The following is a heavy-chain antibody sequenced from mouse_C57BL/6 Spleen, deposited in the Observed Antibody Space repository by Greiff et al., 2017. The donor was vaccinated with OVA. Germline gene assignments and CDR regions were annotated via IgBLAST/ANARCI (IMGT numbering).Heavy chain of an antibody. CDR1: GFTFSDYY. Sequence: EVQGVESGGGLVQPGGSLKLSCAASGFTFSDYYMYWVRQTPEKRLEWVAYISNGGGSTYYPDTVKGRFTISRDNAKNTLYLQMSRLKSEDTAMYYCARRELGRYYAMDYWGQGTSVTVSS. CDR2: ISNGGGST. V-gene: IGHV5-12*01. CDR3: ARRELGRYYAMDY. D-gene: IGHD4-1*01. J-gene: IGHJ4*01.